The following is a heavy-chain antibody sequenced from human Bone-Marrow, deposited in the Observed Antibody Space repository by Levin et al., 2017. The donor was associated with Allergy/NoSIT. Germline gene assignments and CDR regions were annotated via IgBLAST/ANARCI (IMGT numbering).Heavy chain of an antibody. V-gene: IGHV3-48*02. CDR1: GFSFNSYT. Sequence: GGSLRLSCAASGFSFNSYTMNWVRQAPGKGLEWVSDITRSSSTIYYADSVKGRFTISRDNAKNSLYLQMNSLRDEDTAVYYCVRDRGDFPRYFDYWGQGSPVTVSS. J-gene: IGHJ4*02. CDR2: ITRSSSTI. CDR3: VRDRGDFPRYFDY. D-gene: IGHD2-21*02.